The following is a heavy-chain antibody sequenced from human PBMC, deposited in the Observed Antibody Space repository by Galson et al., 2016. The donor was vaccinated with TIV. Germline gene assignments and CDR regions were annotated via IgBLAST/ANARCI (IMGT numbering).Heavy chain of an antibody. CDR1: GFTFSSYA. CDR3: SKQFVDV. D-gene: IGHD5-24*01. V-gene: IGHV3-23*01. J-gene: IGHJ6*02. CDR2: ISENSGST. Sequence: SLRLSCAASGFTFSSYAMNWVRQAPGKGLEWVSSISENSGSTDYADSVKGRFTISRDNSKNTLYLQMDSLRAEDTAVYYYSKQFVDVWGQGTTVTVSS.